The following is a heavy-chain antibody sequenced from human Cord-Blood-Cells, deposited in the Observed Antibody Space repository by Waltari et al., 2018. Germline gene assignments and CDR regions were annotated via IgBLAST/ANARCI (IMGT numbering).Heavy chain of an antibody. CDR3: ARWKDYGDYWFDP. Sequence: QVQLVQSGAEVKKPGASVKVSCTASGYTFTSYAMHWVRQAPGQRLEWMGWINAGNGNTKYSQKFQGRVTITRDTSASTAYMELSSLRSEDTAVYYCARWKDYGDYWFDPWGQGTLVTVSS. J-gene: IGHJ5*02. V-gene: IGHV1-3*01. D-gene: IGHD4-17*01. CDR1: GYTFTSYA. CDR2: INAGNGNT.